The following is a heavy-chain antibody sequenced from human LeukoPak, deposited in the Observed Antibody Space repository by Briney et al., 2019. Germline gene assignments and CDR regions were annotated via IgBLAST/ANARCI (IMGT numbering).Heavy chain of an antibody. CDR2: IIPIFGTA. CDR3: ARWAPDTIFGVVPNYYYYMDV. D-gene: IGHD3-3*01. CDR1: GGTFSSYA. V-gene: IGHV1-69*13. J-gene: IGHJ6*03. Sequence: ASVKVSCKASGGTFSSYAISWVRQAPGQGLEWMGGIIPIFGTANCAQKFQGRVTITADESTSTAYMELSSLRSEDTAVYYCARWAPDTIFGVVPNYYYYMDVWGKGTTVTVSS.